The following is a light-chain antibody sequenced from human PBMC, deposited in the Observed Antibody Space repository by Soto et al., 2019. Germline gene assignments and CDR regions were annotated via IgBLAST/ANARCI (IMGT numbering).Light chain of an antibody. V-gene: IGKV1-39*01. J-gene: IGKJ4*01. Sequence: DIQMTQSPSSLSASVGDRVTITCRASQSISSYLNWYQQKPGKAPKLLIYAASSLQSGVPSRFSGSGSGTDFTLTISSLLPEDCATYYCQQTYSTPLTFGGGTTVEIK. CDR2: AAS. CDR1: QSISSY. CDR3: QQTYSTPLT.